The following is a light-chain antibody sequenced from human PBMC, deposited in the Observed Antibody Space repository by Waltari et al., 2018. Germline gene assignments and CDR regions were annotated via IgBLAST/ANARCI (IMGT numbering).Light chain of an antibody. CDR2: FDS. V-gene: IGLV3-21*01. CDR1: NIGSKR. CDR3: QVWERSSDRWM. Sequence: SYVLTQPPSVSVAPGQTARITCTGENIGSKRVHWSQQKPGQAPMLVMSFDSGRTSGIPVRFSGSNSGNTASLTISTVEAGDEADFYCQVWERSSDRWMFGGGTKLTVL. J-gene: IGLJ3*02.